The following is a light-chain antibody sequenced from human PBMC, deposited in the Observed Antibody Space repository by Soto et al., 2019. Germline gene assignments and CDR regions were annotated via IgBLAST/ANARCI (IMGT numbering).Light chain of an antibody. V-gene: IGLV2-11*01. J-gene: IGLJ1*01. CDR2: DVS. Sequence: QSALTQPRSVSGSPGQSITISCTGTSSDVGDNNHVSWYQHHPGKAPKLLIFDVSKRPSGVPDRFSGSKSGNTASLTISGLQAEDEADYSCCSHAGSYTFVFGTGTKVTGL. CDR1: SSDVGDNNH. CDR3: CSHAGSYTFV.